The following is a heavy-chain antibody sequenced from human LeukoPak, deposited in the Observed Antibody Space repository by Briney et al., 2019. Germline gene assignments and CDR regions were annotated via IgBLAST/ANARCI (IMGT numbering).Heavy chain of an antibody. CDR3: TRARVDGDYLTPLYYYYYMDV. CDR1: GFTFGDYA. CDR2: IRSKAYGGTT. Sequence: PGRSLRLSCTASGFTFGDYAMSWVRQAPGKGLEWVGFIRSKAYGGTTEYAASVKGRFTISRDDSKSIAYLQMNSLKTEDTAVYYCTRARVDGDYLTPLYYYYYMDVWGKGTTVTVSS. D-gene: IGHD4-17*01. V-gene: IGHV3-49*04. J-gene: IGHJ6*03.